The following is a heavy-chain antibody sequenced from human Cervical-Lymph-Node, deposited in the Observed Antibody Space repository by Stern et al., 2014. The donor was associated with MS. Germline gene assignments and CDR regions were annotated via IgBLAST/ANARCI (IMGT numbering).Heavy chain of an antibody. CDR2: LSYSGNT. V-gene: IGHV4-31*03. Sequence: QVQLQQWGPSLVRPSQTLSLTCTVSGYSISTINTYWTWIRQHPGKGLEWIGCLSYSGNTFYIPSLADRLTVLADTSNYQFTLRLTSVTAADSAIYYCARQRGFTTRVGYFGTWGQGTPVTVSS. D-gene: IGHD3-22*01. J-gene: IGHJ5*02. CDR1: GYSISTINTY. CDR3: ARQRGFTTRVGYFGT.